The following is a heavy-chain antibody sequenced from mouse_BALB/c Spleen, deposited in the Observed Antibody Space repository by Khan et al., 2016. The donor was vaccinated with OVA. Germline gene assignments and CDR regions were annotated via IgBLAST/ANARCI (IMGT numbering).Heavy chain of an antibody. CDR2: IDHPNGNT. CDR1: GLNIKDTY. CDR3: ARMTRK. J-gene: IGHJ2*01. Sequence: VQLKQSGAELVKSGDTVKLSCTASGLNIKDTYMNWLKQSPEQGLEWIGRIDHPNGNTKYDQKFQGKATITAETSANTAYRQLDNLTSADTAVYYCARMTRKWGQGTTLTVSS. V-gene: IGHV14-3*02.